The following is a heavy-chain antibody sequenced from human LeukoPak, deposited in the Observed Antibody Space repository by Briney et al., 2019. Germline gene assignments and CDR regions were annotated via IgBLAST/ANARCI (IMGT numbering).Heavy chain of an antibody. Sequence: SETLSLTCAVSGYSISSGYYWGWIRQPPGKGLEWIGSIYHSGSTYYNPSLKSRVAISVDTSKNQFSLKLSSVTAADTAVYYCAREGRGCSGGSCYGSAAGDYWGQGTLVTVSS. V-gene: IGHV4-38-2*02. J-gene: IGHJ4*02. CDR3: AREGRGCSGGSCYGSAAGDY. D-gene: IGHD2-15*01. CDR1: GYSISSGYY. CDR2: IYHSGST.